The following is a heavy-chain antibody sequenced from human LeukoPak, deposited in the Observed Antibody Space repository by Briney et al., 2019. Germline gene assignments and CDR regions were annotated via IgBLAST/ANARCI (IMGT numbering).Heavy chain of an antibody. J-gene: IGHJ3*02. CDR3: ASTGGQVTFGGVVSAFDI. D-gene: IGHD3-16*01. V-gene: IGHV5-51*01. CDR2: IYPGDSDT. Sequence: GESLKISCKGSGYSFINYWIGWVRQMPGKGLEWMGIIYPGDSDTRYSPSFQGQVTISADKSISTAYLQWSSLKASDTAMYYCASTGGQVTFGGVVSAFDIWGQGTMVTVSS. CDR1: GYSFINYW.